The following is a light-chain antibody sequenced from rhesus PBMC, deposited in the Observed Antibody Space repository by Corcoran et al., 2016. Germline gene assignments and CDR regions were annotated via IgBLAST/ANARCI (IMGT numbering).Light chain of an antibody. J-gene: IGKJ4*01. CDR2: AAS. Sequence: DILMTQSPSSLSASVGDRVTITCRASQGISSFLAWYQQKPGTAPNLLIYAASTLHSGVPLRFIGSGSGTDVTLPISSLQPEDFATYDCLQYNSDPLTFGGGTKVELK. V-gene: IGKV1-25*02. CDR1: QGISSF. CDR3: LQYNSDPLT.